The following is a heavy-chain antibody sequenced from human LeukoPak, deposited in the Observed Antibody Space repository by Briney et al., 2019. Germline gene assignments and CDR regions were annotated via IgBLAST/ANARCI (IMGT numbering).Heavy chain of an antibody. V-gene: IGHV1-46*01. CDR2: INPGGGST. Sequence: ASVKVSCKASGYTFTSYYMHWVRQAPGQGLEWMGIINPGGGSTSYAQKFQGRVTMTRDMSTSTVYMELSSLRSEDTAVYYCASHCSGGSCYSGGDAFDIWGQGTMVTVSS. D-gene: IGHD2-15*01. CDR1: GYTFTSYY. J-gene: IGHJ3*02. CDR3: ASHCSGGSCYSGGDAFDI.